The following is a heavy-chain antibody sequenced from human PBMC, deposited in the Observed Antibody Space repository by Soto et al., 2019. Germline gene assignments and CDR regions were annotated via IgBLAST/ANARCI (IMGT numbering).Heavy chain of an antibody. V-gene: IGHV3-23*01. Sequence: EVQLLESGGASVQPGGSLRLSCVASGFTFSSYSMSWVRQAPGKGLVWVSAMSGGGGRTYFADSVKGRFTISRDNSKNTVYLQMDSLRAQDTAVYYCAKASTAAGTYWFDYWGQGTLVTVSS. CDR3: AKASTAAGTYWFDY. J-gene: IGHJ4*02. CDR2: MSGGGGRT. D-gene: IGHD6-13*01. CDR1: GFTFSSYS.